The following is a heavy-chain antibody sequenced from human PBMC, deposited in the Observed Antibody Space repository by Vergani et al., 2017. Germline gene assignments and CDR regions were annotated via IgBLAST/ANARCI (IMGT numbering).Heavy chain of an antibody. D-gene: IGHD2-2*02. J-gene: IGHJ2*01. CDR1: GGSISSSSYY. CDR3: ARVIVVVPAAIVGXFDL. CDR2: IYYSGST. Sequence: QLQLQESGPGLVKPSETLSLTCTVSGGSISSSSYYWGWIRQPPGKGLEWIGSIYYSGSTYYNPSLKSRVTISVDTSKNQFSLQLSSVTAADTAVYYCARVIVVVPAAIVGXFDLWGRGTLVTVSS. V-gene: IGHV4-39*07.